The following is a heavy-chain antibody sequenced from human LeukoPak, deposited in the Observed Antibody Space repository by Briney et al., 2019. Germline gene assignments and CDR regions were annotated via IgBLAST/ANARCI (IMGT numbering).Heavy chain of an antibody. Sequence: QPGGSLRLSCAASGFTFSSYAMSWVRQAPGKGLEWVSAISGSGGSTYYADSVKGRFTISRDNSKNTLYLQMNSLRAEDTAVYYCASRGGYSYGFDYWGQGTLVTVSS. CDR1: GFTFSSYA. CDR3: ASRGGYSYGFDY. V-gene: IGHV3-23*01. CDR2: ISGSGGST. D-gene: IGHD5-18*01. J-gene: IGHJ4*02.